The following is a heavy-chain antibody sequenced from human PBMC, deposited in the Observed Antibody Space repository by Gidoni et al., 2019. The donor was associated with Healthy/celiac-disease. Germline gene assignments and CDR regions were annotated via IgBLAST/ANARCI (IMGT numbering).Heavy chain of an antibody. CDR3: ARHINAATYYYDSSGEGPFDY. D-gene: IGHD3-22*01. CDR1: GGSISSYY. CDR2: IDYRWST. V-gene: IGHV4-59*08. Sequence: QVQLQESGPGLVKPSETLSLTCTVAGGSISSYYWSWIRQPPGKGLEWIGYIDYRWSTNYNPSLKSRVTISVDTSKNQFSLKLSSVTAADTAVYYCARHINAATYYYDSSGEGPFDYWGQGTLVTVSS. J-gene: IGHJ4*02.